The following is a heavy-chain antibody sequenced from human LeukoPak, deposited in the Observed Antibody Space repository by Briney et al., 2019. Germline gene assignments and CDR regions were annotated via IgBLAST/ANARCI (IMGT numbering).Heavy chain of an antibody. V-gene: IGHV1-2*02. J-gene: IGHJ4*02. D-gene: IGHD6-19*01. CDR1: GYTFTGYY. CDR3: ARQLSRYSSGWYGGY. CDR2: INPNSGGT. Sequence: ASVKVSCKASGYTFTGYYMHWVRQAPGQGLEWMGWINPNSGGTNYAQKFQGRVTMTRDTSISTAYMELSRLRSDDTAVYYCARQLSRYSSGWYGGYWGQGTLATVSS.